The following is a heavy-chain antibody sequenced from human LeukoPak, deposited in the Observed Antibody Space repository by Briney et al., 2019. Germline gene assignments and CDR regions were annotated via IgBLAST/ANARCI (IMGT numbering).Heavy chain of an antibody. D-gene: IGHD4-17*01. CDR1: GFTFSDYY. Sequence: GGSLRLSCAASGFTFSDYYMSWIRQAPGKGLEWVSYIGSSGSTTYYADSVKGRFTISRDNAKNSLYLQMNSLRAEDTAVYYCARNRAYYGDYYRYYYYMDVWGKGTTVTVSS. CDR2: IGSSGSTT. J-gene: IGHJ6*03. CDR3: ARNRAYYGDYYRYYYYMDV. V-gene: IGHV3-11*04.